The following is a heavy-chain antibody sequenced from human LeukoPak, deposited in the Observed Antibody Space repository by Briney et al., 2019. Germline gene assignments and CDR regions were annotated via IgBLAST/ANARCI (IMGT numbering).Heavy chain of an antibody. J-gene: IGHJ6*03. Sequence: ASVKVSCKASGYTFTSYYMHWVRQAPGQGLEWMGIINPSGGSTSYAQKFQGRVTMTTDTSTSTAYMELRSLRSDDTAVYYCARGGYSYGPVWYYYYMDVWGKGTTVTISS. CDR3: ARGGYSYGPVWYYYYMDV. V-gene: IGHV1-46*01. D-gene: IGHD5-18*01. CDR1: GYTFTSYY. CDR2: INPSGGST.